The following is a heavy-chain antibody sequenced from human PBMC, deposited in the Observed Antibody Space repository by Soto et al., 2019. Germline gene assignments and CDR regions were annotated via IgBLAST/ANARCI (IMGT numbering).Heavy chain of an antibody. CDR3: AKDLTRQLAYWLDP. Sequence: ASVKVSCKASGFSFTGYYIHWLRQAPGQGLEWMGWINAHSGGTEYAQKFQGRVTLTRDTSIATAYLTLTSLTSDDTALYYCAKDLTRQLAYWLDPWGQGTQVTGSS. J-gene: IGHJ5*02. D-gene: IGHD6-6*01. V-gene: IGHV1-2*02. CDR2: INAHSGGT. CDR1: GFSFTGYY.